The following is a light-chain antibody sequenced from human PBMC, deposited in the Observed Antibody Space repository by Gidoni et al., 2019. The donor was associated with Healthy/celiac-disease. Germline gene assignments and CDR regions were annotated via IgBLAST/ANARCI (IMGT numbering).Light chain of an antibody. Sequence: DIQMTQSPSTLSASVGDRVTITCRASQSISSWLAWYQQKPGKAPKLLIYDASSLESGVPSRFSGSGAGTELTLNISSLQPDDFATYYCQQYNSYPWTFGQGTKVESK. CDR1: QSISSW. V-gene: IGKV1-5*01. CDR3: QQYNSYPWT. J-gene: IGKJ1*01. CDR2: DAS.